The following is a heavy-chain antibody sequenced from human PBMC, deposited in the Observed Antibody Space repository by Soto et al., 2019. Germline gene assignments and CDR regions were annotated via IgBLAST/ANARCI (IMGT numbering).Heavy chain of an antibody. CDR2: IYYSGST. CDR1: GGSISSGDYY. Sequence: PSKTLSLTCTVSGGSISSGDYYWSWIRQPPGKGLEWIGYIYYSGSTNCNPSLKSRVTISVDTSKNQFSLKLSSVTAADTAVYYCARESGVMVYASDYWGQGTLVTASS. CDR3: ARESGVMVYASDY. D-gene: IGHD2-8*01. V-gene: IGHV4-61*08. J-gene: IGHJ4*02.